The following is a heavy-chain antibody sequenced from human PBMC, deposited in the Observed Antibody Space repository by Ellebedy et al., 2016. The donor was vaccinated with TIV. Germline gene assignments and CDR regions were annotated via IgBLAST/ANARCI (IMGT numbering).Heavy chain of an antibody. CDR2: IRSDGSTK. J-gene: IGHJ6*02. Sequence: PGGSLRLSCAASGFSTSGKHWVRQAPGKGLEWVAFIRSDGSTKYYADSVKGRFTISRDTSKNTLDLQMTRLRAEDTALYYCVKGAYPVPTVMAVWGQGTMVIVSS. V-gene: IGHV3-30*02. CDR3: VKGAYPVPTVMAV. D-gene: IGHD3-16*01. CDR1: GFSTSG.